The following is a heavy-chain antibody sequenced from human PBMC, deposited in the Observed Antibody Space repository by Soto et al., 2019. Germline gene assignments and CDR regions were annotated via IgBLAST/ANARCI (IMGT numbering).Heavy chain of an antibody. D-gene: IGHD1-7*01. J-gene: IGHJ4*02. CDR3: ARGARNYSYFDC. V-gene: IGHV3-74*01. CDR2: INGDGSST. Sequence: EVQLVESGGGLVQPGGSLRLSCVASGFTFSNYWIHWVRQAPGKGLVWVSRINGDGSSTNYADSVKGQFTSSRDNAKNTVYLQMNSLRVEDTAVYYCARGARNYSYFDCWGQGTLVTVSS. CDR1: GFTFSNYW.